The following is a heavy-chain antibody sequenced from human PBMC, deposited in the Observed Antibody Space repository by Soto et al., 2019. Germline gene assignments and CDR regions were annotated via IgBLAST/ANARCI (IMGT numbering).Heavy chain of an antibody. CDR3: ARDLGAYDSSGYYYGQFDP. V-gene: IGHV1-3*01. D-gene: IGHD3-22*01. Sequence: QVQLVQSGAEVKKPGASVKVSCKASGYTFTSYAMHWVRQAPGQRLEWMGWINAGNGNTKYSQKFQGRVTITRDTSASTDYMELSSLRSEDTAVDYCARDLGAYDSSGYYYGQFDPWGQGTLVTVSS. CDR2: INAGNGNT. CDR1: GYTFTSYA. J-gene: IGHJ5*02.